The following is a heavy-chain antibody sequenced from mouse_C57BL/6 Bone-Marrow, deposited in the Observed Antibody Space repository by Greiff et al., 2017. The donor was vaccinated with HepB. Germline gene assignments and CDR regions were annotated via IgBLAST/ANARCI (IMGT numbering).Heavy chain of an antibody. CDR1: GYTFTSYW. CDR3: ARDYGSSSYYYAMDY. J-gene: IGHJ4*01. V-gene: IGHV1-69*01. D-gene: IGHD1-1*01. Sequence: VQLQQPGAELVMPGASVKLSCKASGYTFTSYWMHWVKQRPGQGLEWIGEIDPSDSYTNYNQKFKGKSTCTVDKSSSTAYMQLSRLTSEDSAVYYCARDYGSSSYYYAMDYWGQGTSVTVSS. CDR2: IDPSDSYT.